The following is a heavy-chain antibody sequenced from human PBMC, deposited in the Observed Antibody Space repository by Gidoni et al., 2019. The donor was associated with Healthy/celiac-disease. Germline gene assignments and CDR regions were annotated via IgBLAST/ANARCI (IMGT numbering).Heavy chain of an antibody. Sequence: SGSTNYNPSLKSRVTISVDKSKNQFSLKLSSVTAADTAVYYCARGALYYDFWSGYYTPPRNVGFDYWGQGTLVTVSS. V-gene: IGHV4-4*02. J-gene: IGHJ4*02. CDR2: SGST. D-gene: IGHD3-3*01. CDR3: ARGALYYDFWSGYYTPPRNVGFDY.